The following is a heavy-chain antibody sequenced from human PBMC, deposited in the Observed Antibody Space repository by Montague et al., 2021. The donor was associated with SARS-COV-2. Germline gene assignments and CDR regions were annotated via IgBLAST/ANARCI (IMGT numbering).Heavy chain of an antibody. CDR2: IYYSGST. D-gene: IGHD6-13*01. CDR1: GGSISPYY. J-gene: IGHJ4*02. V-gene: IGHV4-59*01. CDR3: ARGIWYAN. Sequence: SETLSLTCTVSGGSISPYYWNWIRQSPGKGLEWIGDIYYSGSTTYNPSLESRVTISVDTSKNQFSLRPSSVTAADTAVYYCARGIWYANWGQGILVTVSS.